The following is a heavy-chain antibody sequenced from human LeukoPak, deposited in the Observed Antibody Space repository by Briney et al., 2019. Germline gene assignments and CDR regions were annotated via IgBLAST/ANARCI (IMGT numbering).Heavy chain of an antibody. V-gene: IGHV3-9*03. CDR3: AKDTKPLPWRESAFDI. CDR2: ISWNSGSI. J-gene: IGHJ3*02. CDR1: GFTFDDYA. Sequence: PGGSLRLSCAASGFTFDDYAMHWVRQAPGKGLEWVSGISWNSGSIGYADSVKGRFTISRDNAKNSLYLQTNSLRAEDMALYYCAKDTKPLPWRESAFDIWGQGTMVTVSS. D-gene: IGHD1-26*01.